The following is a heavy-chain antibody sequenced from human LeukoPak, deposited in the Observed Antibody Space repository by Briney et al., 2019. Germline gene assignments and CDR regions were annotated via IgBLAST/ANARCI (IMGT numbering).Heavy chain of an antibody. D-gene: IGHD3-22*01. CDR2: IYTSGST. V-gene: IGHV4-4*07. CDR3: ARDRRAYYYDSSGYQYYYYYMDV. CDR1: GGSISSYY. Sequence: PSETLSLTCTVSGGSISSYYWSWIRQPAGKGLEWIGRIYTSGSTNYNPSLKSRVTMSVDTSKNQFSLKLSSVTAADTAVYYCARDRRAYYYDSSGYQYYYYYMDVWGKGTTVTVSS. J-gene: IGHJ6*03.